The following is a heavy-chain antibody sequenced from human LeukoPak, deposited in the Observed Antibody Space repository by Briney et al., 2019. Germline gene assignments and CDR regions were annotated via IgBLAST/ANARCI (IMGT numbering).Heavy chain of an antibody. CDR1: GGSYSGYY. V-gene: IGHV4-34*01. CDR2: INHSGST. J-gene: IGHJ4*02. CDR3: ARAGYGGNLDY. D-gene: IGHD4/OR15-4a*01. Sequence: SETLSLTCAVYGGSYSGYYWSWIRQPPGKGLEWIGEINHSGSTNYNPSLKSRVTISVDTSKNQFSLKLSSVTAADTAVYYCARAGYGGNLDYWGQGTLVTVSS.